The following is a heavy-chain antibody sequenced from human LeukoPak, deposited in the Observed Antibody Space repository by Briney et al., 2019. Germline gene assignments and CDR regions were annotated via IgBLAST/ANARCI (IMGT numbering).Heavy chain of an antibody. CDR2: ITSKAYGGTT. CDR3: SRFTYCSGASCCFDP. Sequence: PGRSLRLSCTASGLTFGDYAMSWVRQAPGKGPEWIGFITSKAYGGTTEYAASVKGRFTISRDDSKNIAYLQMNSLRTEDTAVYYCSRFTYCSGASCCFDPWGQGTLVTVSS. V-gene: IGHV3-49*04. CDR1: GLTFGDYA. J-gene: IGHJ5*02. D-gene: IGHD2-15*01.